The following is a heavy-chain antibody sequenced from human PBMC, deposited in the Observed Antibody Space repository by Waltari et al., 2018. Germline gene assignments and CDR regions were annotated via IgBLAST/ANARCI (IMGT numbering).Heavy chain of an antibody. CDR3: ARGDGGSGLGASDI. CDR2: IWYDGSNK. D-gene: IGHD3-3*01. V-gene: IGHV3-33*01. Sequence: QVQLVESGGGVVQSGRSLRLSCVGSGFTFTNHGRNWVRQAPGKGLGWVAVIWYDGSNKNYVDSVKGRITISRDNSKNTMYLEMNRLRAEDTAVYFCARGDGGSGLGASDIWGQGTMVTVSS. CDR1: GFTFTNHG. J-gene: IGHJ3*02.